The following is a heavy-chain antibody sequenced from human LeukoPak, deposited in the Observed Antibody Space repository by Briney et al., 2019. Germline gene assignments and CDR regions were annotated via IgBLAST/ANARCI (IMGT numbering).Heavy chain of an antibody. CDR2: INPNSGGT. J-gene: IGHJ4*02. CDR1: GYTFTGYY. CDR3: ARSSRFLEWFLDY. Sequence: ASVKVSCKASGYTFTGYYMHWVRQAPGQGLEWMGWINPNSGGTNYAQKFQGRVTMTRDTSISTAYMELSRLRSDDTAVYYCARSSRFLEWFLDYWGQGTLVTVSS. D-gene: IGHD3-3*01. V-gene: IGHV1-2*02.